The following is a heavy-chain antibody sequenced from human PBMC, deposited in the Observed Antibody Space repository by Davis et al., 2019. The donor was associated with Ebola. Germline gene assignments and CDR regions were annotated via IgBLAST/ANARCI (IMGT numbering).Heavy chain of an antibody. CDR1: GGTFSSYA. CDR3: ARSTGIAVAGTPVGGMDV. CDR2: IIPIFGTA. D-gene: IGHD6-19*01. J-gene: IGHJ6*02. V-gene: IGHV1-69*13. Sequence: SVKVSCKASGGTFSSYAISWVRQAPGQGLEWMGGIIPIFGTANYAQKFRGRVTITADESTSTAYMELSSLRSEDTAVYYCARSTGIAVAGTPVGGMDVWGQGTTVTVSS.